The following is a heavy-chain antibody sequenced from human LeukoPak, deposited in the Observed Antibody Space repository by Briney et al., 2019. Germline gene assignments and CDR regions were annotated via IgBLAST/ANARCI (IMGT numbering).Heavy chain of an antibody. Sequence: SETLSLTCTVSGGSISSYYWSWIRQPPGKGLEWIGYMYYSGSTNYNPSLKTRLTISVDTSKNQISLKLSSVTAADTAVYYCARHEDSSGWCFDYWGQGTLVTVSS. J-gene: IGHJ4*02. CDR2: MYYSGST. D-gene: IGHD6-19*01. CDR3: ARHEDSSGWCFDY. CDR1: GGSISSYY. V-gene: IGHV4-59*08.